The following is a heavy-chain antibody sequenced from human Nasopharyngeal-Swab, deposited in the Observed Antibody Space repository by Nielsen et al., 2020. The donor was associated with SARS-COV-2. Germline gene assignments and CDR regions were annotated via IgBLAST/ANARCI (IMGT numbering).Heavy chain of an antibody. J-gene: IGHJ4*02. CDR2: ISSSSSYI. CDR1: EFTFSSYS. Sequence: ESLKISCAASEFTFSSYSMNWVRQAPGKGLEWVSSISSSSSYIYYADSVKGRFTISRDNAKNSLYLQMNSLRAEDTAVYYCARSGELRFLEWLNTRPDYWGQGTLVTVSS. CDR3: ARSGELRFLEWLNTRPDY. V-gene: IGHV3-21*01. D-gene: IGHD3-3*01.